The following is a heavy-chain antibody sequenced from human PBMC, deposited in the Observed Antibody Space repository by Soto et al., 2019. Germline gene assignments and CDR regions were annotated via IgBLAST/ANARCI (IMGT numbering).Heavy chain of an antibody. D-gene: IGHD3-3*01. CDR2: ISSSGSTI. Sequence: LXLACAASGFTFSDYYMSWIRQAPVKGLEWVSYISSSGSTIYYADSVKGRFTISRDNAKNSLYLQMNSLRAEDTAVYYCAKYDFWSGYYFDYWGQGTLVTAPQ. J-gene: IGHJ4*02. CDR1: GFTFSDYY. V-gene: IGHV3-11*01. CDR3: AKYDFWSGYYFDY.